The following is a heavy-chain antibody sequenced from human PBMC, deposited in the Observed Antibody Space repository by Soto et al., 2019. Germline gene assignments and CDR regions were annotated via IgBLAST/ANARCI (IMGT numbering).Heavy chain of an antibody. J-gene: IGHJ4*02. CDR1: GGSFSGYY. V-gene: IGHV4-34*01. CDR2: INHSGST. CDR3: ARDKITGPFDY. D-gene: IGHD1-1*01. Sequence: PSETLSLTCAVYGGSFSGYYWTWIRQPPGTGLEWIGEINHSGSTNYNPSLKSRVTISVDTSKNQFSLKLTSVTAADTAVYYCARDKITGPFDYWGQGSLVPVSA.